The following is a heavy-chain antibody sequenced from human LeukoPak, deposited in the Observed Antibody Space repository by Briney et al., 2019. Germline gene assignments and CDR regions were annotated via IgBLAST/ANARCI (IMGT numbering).Heavy chain of an antibody. CDR2: ICGSGSFT. CDR3: ARDLTWRSGSLDS. Sequence: PGGSLRLSCAASGFAFSDYYMHWIRQAPGKGLEWLSDICGSGSFTNFADSVKGRFIVSRDNANDSMYLQMNSLRVEDRAVYYCARDLTWRSGSLDSWGQGTMVTVSS. J-gene: IGHJ4*02. D-gene: IGHD1-26*01. CDR1: GFAFSDYY. V-gene: IGHV3-11*05.